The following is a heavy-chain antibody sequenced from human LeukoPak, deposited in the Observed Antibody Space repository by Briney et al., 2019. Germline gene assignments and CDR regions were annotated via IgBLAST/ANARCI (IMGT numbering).Heavy chain of an antibody. D-gene: IGHD6-13*01. CDR2: ISNSGGRT. CDR3: AKDYVPGIAAAGLLFDY. CDR1: GFTFSSYA. Sequence: GGSLRLSCAASGFTFSSYAMSWVRQAPGKGLEWVSSISNSGGRTFYTDSVKGRFTISRDNSKITLYLQMNSLRAEDTAVYYCAKDYVPGIAAAGLLFDYWGQGTLVTVSS. V-gene: IGHV3-23*01. J-gene: IGHJ4*02.